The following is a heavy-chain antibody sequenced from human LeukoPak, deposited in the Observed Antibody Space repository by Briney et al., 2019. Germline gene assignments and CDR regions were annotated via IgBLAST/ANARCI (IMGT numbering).Heavy chain of an antibody. CDR3: ARDRGSTMVRSFDI. V-gene: IGHV3-48*03. J-gene: IGHJ3*02. CDR1: GFIFSSYE. Sequence: GGSLRLYCAASGFIFSSYEMNWGRQGTVQWLQWVSYISSSGSTMDYADSVKGRFTISRDNAKNSLYLQMNSLRAEDTALYYCARDRGSTMVRSFDIWGQGTVVTVSS. CDR2: ISSSGSTM. D-gene: IGHD4/OR15-4a*01.